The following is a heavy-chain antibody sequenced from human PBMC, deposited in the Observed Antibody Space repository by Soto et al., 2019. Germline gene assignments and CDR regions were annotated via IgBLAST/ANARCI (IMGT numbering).Heavy chain of an antibody. CDR2: FYYSGST. D-gene: IGHD2-21*02. CDR3: ARVISTLDCGGDCYRPVYYFDY. V-gene: IGHV4-39*07. J-gene: IGHJ4*01. Sequence: SETHSHTSSFSGLNIISSSYYRGWKRKPPGKGLEWIGTFYYSGSTYYNPSLKSRVTISVDTSKNQFSLKLSSVTAADTAVYYCARVISTLDCGGDCYRPVYYFDYWGHGTLVTVSS. CDR1: GLNIISSSYY.